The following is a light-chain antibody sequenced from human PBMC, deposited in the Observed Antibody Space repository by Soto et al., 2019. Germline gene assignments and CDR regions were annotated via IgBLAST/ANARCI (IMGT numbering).Light chain of an antibody. J-gene: IGKJ2*01. CDR3: QQYGSSLVT. Sequence: ESVLTQSPGTLSLSPRERATLSCRASQSVSSSYLAWYQQKPGQAPRLLIYGASSRATGIPDRFSGSGSGTDFTLTISRLEPEDFAVYYCQQYGSSLVTFGQGTKLEIK. CDR1: QSVSSSY. V-gene: IGKV3-20*01. CDR2: GAS.